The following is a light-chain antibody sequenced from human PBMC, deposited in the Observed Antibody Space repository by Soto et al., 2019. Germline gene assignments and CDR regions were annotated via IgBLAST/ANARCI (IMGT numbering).Light chain of an antibody. Sequence: DIQMTQSPSTLSASVGDRVTITCRASQSISNRLAWYQQKPGKAPKVLIYDASSLESGVPSRFSGSGSATEFILTISSLQPGDFATDHCQHYGGVWTFGQGTKVEIK. J-gene: IGKJ1*01. CDR3: QHYGGVWT. CDR2: DAS. CDR1: QSISNR. V-gene: IGKV1-5*01.